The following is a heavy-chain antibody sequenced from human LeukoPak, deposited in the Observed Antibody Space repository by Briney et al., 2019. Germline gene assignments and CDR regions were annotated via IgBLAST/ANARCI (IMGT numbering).Heavy chain of an antibody. CDR2: ISRSGSTI. J-gene: IGHJ4*02. CDR3: ARDGYTEPNLDY. CDR1: GLPFSDYY. V-gene: IGHV3-11*01. D-gene: IGHD5-24*01. Sequence: PGGTLRLSCGASGLPFSDYYMSWIRQAPGKGLEWVSNISRSGSTIYYADSVKGRFTISRDNAKNSLYLQMNSLRAEDTAVYYCARDGYTEPNLDYWGQGTLVTVSS.